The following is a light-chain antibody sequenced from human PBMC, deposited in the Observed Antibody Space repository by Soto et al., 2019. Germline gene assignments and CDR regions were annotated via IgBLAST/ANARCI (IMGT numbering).Light chain of an antibody. Sequence: EIVLTQSPGTLSLSPGERATLSCRASQIVSSSYLAWYQQKPGQAPRLLIYGASSRATGIPDRFSGSGSGPDFTLTISRLEPEDFAVYYCQQYGSSPWTFGEGTKVEIK. CDR2: GAS. CDR1: QIVSSSY. V-gene: IGKV3-20*01. J-gene: IGKJ1*01. CDR3: QQYGSSPWT.